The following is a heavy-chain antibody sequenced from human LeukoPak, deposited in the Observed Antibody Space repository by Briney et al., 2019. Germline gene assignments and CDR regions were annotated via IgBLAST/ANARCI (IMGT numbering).Heavy chain of an antibody. CDR2: TYSSGST. Sequence: PSDTLSLTCTVSGASITSYYWTWTRQPAGKRLEWIGRTYSSGSTNYNPSLKSRVTMSIDTSKNQVSLRLNSVTAADTAVYYCARGSSGYYYGWGQGTLVTVSS. D-gene: IGHD3-22*01. J-gene: IGHJ4*02. V-gene: IGHV4-4*07. CDR1: GASITSYY. CDR3: ARGSSGYYYG.